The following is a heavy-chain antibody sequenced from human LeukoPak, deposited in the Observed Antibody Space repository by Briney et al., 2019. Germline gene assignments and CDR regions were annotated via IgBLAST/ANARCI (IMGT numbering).Heavy chain of an antibody. CDR2: ISDSGSNT. J-gene: IGHJ4*02. D-gene: IGHD5-24*01. CDR3: AKVGWQPPDY. CDR1: GFTFSSYA. V-gene: IGHV3-23*01. Sequence: PGGSLRLSCAASGFTFSSYAMSWVRQARGKGLEWISAISDSGSNTFYADSVKGRFTISRDNSKNTLYLQMNSLRAKDTAIYYCAKVGWQPPDYWGQGTLVTVSS.